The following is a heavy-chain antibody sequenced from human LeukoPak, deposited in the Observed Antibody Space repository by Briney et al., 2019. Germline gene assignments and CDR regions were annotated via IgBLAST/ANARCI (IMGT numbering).Heavy chain of an antibody. Sequence: TGGSLRLSCTASGFSFSFYSFNWVRQAPGKGLEWVSSISGTSTYIYYADSVKGRFTISRDNAKNSLYLQMNSLGAEDTAVYYCAKVGYCSTTTCRYYFDSWGQGTLVTVSS. V-gene: IGHV3-21*01. CDR3: AKVGYCSTTTCRYYFDS. D-gene: IGHD2-2*01. J-gene: IGHJ4*02. CDR2: ISGTSTYI. CDR1: GFSFSFYS.